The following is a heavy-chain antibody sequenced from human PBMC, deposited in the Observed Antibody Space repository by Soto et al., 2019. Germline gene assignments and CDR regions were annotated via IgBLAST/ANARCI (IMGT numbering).Heavy chain of an antibody. Sequence: EVQLVESGGGLVQPGGSLRLSCAASGFTVSTNYMTWVRQAPGKGLEWVSVMFYGGSTYYAASVKGRFTISRDDSKNTLYLQINSLRAEDSAVYYWATTGMGLTLYYYYHGMDVWGQGTTVTVSS. CDR1: GFTVSTNY. D-gene: IGHD1-26*01. V-gene: IGHV3-66*01. CDR2: MFYGGST. J-gene: IGHJ6*02. CDR3: ATTGMGLTLYYYYHGMDV.